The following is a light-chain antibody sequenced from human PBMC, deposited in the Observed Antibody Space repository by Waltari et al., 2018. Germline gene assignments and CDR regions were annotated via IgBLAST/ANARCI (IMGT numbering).Light chain of an antibody. CDR3: QQYGSSPYT. Sequence: ELVLTQSPGTLSLSPGERGTLSCRASQSVSSSNLAWYQQKAGQAPRLLIYGVYNRATGIPDRFSGSGSGTDFTLTISRLEPEDFAVYYCQQYGSSPYTFGQGTKLEI. V-gene: IGKV3-20*01. J-gene: IGKJ2*01. CDR1: QSVSSSN. CDR2: GVY.